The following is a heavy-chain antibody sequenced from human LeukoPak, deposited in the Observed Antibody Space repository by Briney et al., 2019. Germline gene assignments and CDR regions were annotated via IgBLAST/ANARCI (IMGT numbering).Heavy chain of an antibody. Sequence: PGGSLRLSCAASGFTFSSYGMHWVRQAPGKGLEWVAFIRYDGSNKYYADSVKGRFTISRHNAKNSLYLQMNSLRAEDTAVYYCAKVVRGLIAYMDVWGKGTTVTISS. V-gene: IGHV3-30*02. J-gene: IGHJ6*03. CDR3: AKVVRGLIAYMDV. CDR2: IRYDGSNK. D-gene: IGHD2-15*01. CDR1: GFTFSSYG.